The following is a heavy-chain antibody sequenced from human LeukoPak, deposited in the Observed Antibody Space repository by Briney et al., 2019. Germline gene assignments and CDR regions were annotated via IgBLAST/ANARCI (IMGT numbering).Heavy chain of an antibody. J-gene: IGHJ3*02. Sequence: PSETLSLTCTVSGDSLTTNYWSWIRQPQGKGLEWIGYISYSGNTKYNPSLESRVTISIDTSNTSKNQFSLKLCSVTAADTAVYYCARSTVTKSDDAFDIWGQGTMVTVSS. CDR1: GDSLTTNY. D-gene: IGHD4-17*01. V-gene: IGHV4-59*01. CDR2: ISYSGNT. CDR3: ARSTVTKSDDAFDI.